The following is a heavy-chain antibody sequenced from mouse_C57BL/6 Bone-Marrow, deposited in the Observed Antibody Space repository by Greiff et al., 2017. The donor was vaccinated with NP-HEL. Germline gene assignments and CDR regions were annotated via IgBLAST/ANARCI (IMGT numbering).Heavy chain of an antibody. J-gene: IGHJ4*01. Sequence: EVKLVESGGGLVKPGGSLKLSCAASGFTFSSYAMSWVRQTPEKRLEWVATISDGGSYTYYPDNVKGRFTISRDNAKNNLYLQMSHLKSEDTAMYYCARVEGTGTMDYWGQGTSVTVSS. CDR2: ISDGGSYT. CDR1: GFTFSSYA. V-gene: IGHV5-4*03. D-gene: IGHD4-1*01. CDR3: ARVEGTGTMDY.